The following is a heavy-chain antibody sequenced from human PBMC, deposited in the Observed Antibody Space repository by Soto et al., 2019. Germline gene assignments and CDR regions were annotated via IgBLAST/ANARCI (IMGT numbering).Heavy chain of an antibody. CDR1: GFTFGSYW. CDR3: AEGTTG. J-gene: IGHJ4*02. Sequence: GGSLRLSCAASGFTFGSYWMIWVRQAPGKGLEWVANINQDGSKEYYVDSVKGRFTISRDNGKNSLYLQMNTLRAEDTAVYYCAEGTTGWGQGTLVTVSS. D-gene: IGHD3-10*01. CDR2: INQDGSKE. V-gene: IGHV3-7*03.